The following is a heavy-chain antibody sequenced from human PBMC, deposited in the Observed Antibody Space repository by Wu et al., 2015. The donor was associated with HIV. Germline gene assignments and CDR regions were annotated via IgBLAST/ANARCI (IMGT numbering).Heavy chain of an antibody. CDR2: ITPIFGTA. D-gene: IGHD3-9*01. Sequence: QVQLVQSGAEFKIPGSSVKVSCKASGDTFSNFGFNWFRQAPGQGPQWMGRITPIFGTANYAQQFQGRVTMTRNTSISTAYMELSSLRSEDTAVYYCARFWSLRGTLLRWKARMDVWGQGTTVTVSS. CDR3: ARFWSLRGTLLRWKARMDV. V-gene: IGHV1-69*05. CDR1: GDTFSNFG. J-gene: IGHJ6*02.